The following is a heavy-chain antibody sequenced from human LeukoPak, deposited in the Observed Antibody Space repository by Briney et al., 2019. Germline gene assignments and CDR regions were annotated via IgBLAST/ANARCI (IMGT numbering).Heavy chain of an antibody. J-gene: IGHJ1*01. Sequence: GGSLRLSCAASGFTVSNNYMSWVRQAPGKGLEWVSLIYNDGRTHYPDSVKGRFTISRDNSRNTLYLQMNSLRGDDTAVYFCARESWGHCSHDSCLFQHWGQGTLVTVSS. CDR3: ARESWGHCSHDSCLFQH. V-gene: IGHV3-66*01. CDR1: GFTVSNNY. CDR2: IYNDGRT. D-gene: IGHD2-15*01.